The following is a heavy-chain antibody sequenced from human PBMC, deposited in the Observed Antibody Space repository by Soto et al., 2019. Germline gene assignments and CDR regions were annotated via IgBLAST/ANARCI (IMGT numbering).Heavy chain of an antibody. J-gene: IGHJ4*02. CDR3: ARDGIAVAADY. CDR2: INAGNGNT. Sequence: ASVQVSCKASGYTFTSYAMHWVRQAPGQRLEWMGWINAGNGNTKYSQKFQGRVTITRDTSASTAYMELSSLRSEDTAVYYCARDGIAVAADYWGQGTLVTVSS. D-gene: IGHD6-19*01. V-gene: IGHV1-3*01. CDR1: GYTFTSYA.